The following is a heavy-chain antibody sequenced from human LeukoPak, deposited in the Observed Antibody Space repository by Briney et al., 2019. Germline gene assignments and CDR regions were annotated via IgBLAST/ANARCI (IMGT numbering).Heavy chain of an antibody. CDR2: FKIKADGGTT. J-gene: IGHJ4*02. D-gene: IGHD3-10*01. V-gene: IGHV3-15*01. CDR3: TRDTALRGGGEFDY. Sequence: GGSLRLSCAASGFTFSSYSMNWVRQAPGKGLEWVGHFKIKADGGTTDYAAPVKDRFTISRDDSQNTLYLQMNSLKTEDTAVYYWTRDTALRGGGEFDYWGQGTLVTVSS. CDR1: GFTFSSYS.